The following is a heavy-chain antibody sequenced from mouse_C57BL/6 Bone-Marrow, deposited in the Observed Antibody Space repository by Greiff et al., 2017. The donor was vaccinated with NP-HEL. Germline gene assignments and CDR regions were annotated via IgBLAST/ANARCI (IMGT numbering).Heavy chain of an antibody. Sequence: VKLQESGAELVRPGASVTLSCKASGYTFTDYEMHWVKQTPVHGLEWIGAIDPETGGTAYNQKFKGKAILTADKSSSTAYMELRSLTSEDSAVYYCTRVEGYWGQGTTLTVSS. CDR2: IDPETGGT. J-gene: IGHJ2*01. V-gene: IGHV1-15*01. CDR3: TRVEGY. CDR1: GYTFTDYE.